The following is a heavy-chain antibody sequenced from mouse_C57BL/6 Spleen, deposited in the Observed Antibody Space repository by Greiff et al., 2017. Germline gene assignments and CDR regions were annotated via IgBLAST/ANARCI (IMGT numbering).Heavy chain of an antibody. CDR2: IDPSDSYT. Sequence: VQLQQSGAELVMPGASVKLSCKASGYTFTSYWMHWVKQRPGQGLEWIGEIDPSDSYTNYNQKFKGKSTLTVDKSSSTAYMQLSSLTSEDAAVYYFARGGGTGSFAYWGQGTLVTVSA. V-gene: IGHV1-69*01. CDR1: GYTFTSYW. CDR3: ARGGGTGSFAY. J-gene: IGHJ3*01. D-gene: IGHD4-1*01.